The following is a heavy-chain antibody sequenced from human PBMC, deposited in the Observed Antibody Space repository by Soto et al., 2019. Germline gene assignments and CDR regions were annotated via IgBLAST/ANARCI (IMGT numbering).Heavy chain of an antibody. D-gene: IGHD3-9*01. Sequence: GGSLRLSCAASGFTFSSYGMHWVRQAPGKGLEWVAVIWYDGSNKYYADSVKGRFTISRHNSKNTLYLQMNSRRAEDMSMYYCSRGPQYYDILPGYYYYYGMDVWCQGTTVSVSS. CDR2: IWYDGSNK. V-gene: IGHV3-33*01. CDR3: SRGPQYYDILPGYYYYYGMDV. J-gene: IGHJ6*02. CDR1: GFTFSSYG.